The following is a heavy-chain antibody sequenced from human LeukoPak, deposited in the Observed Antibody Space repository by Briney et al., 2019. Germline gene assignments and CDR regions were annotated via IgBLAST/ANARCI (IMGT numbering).Heavy chain of an antibody. V-gene: IGHV3-66*01. D-gene: IGHD5-18*01. CDR1: GFTVSSNY. CDR3: ARDSVDTAMVPDAFDI. Sequence: GGSLRLSCAASGFTVSSNYMSWVRQAPGKGLEWVSVIYSGGSTYYAGSVKGRFTISRDNSKNTLYLQMNSLRAEDTAVYYCARDSVDTAMVPDAFDIWGQGTMVTVSS. J-gene: IGHJ3*02. CDR2: IYSGGST.